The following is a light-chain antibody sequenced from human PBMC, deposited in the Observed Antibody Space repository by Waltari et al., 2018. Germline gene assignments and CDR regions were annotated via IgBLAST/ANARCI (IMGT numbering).Light chain of an antibody. CDR2: DVS. Sequence: QSALTQPASVSGSPGQSITISCTGTSSDVGGYNYVAWYQQHPGKAPKVLIYDVSKRPSGVSNRCSGSKSGNTASLTISGLQAEDEADYYCSSYTNSNTWVFGGGTKLTVL. J-gene: IGLJ3*02. V-gene: IGLV2-14*03. CDR3: SSYTNSNTWV. CDR1: SSDVGGYNY.